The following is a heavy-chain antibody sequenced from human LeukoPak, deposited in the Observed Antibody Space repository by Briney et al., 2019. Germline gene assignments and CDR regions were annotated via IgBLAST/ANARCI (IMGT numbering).Heavy chain of an antibody. Sequence: SETLSLTCTVSGGSISPYYWSWIRQPPGKGLEWIGEINHSGSTNYNPSLKSRVTISVDTSKNQLSLKLSSVTAADTAVYYCARAPYYQDSSGYLRVYYFDYWGQGTLVTVSS. CDR3: ARAPYYQDSSGYLRVYYFDY. V-gene: IGHV4-34*01. D-gene: IGHD3-22*01. CDR2: INHSGST. CDR1: GGSISPYY. J-gene: IGHJ4*02.